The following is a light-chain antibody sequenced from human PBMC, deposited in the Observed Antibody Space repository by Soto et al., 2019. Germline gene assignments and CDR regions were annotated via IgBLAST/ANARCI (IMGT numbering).Light chain of an antibody. CDR1: QSISSW. V-gene: IGKV1-5*03. CDR2: KAS. Sequence: DIQMTQSPSTLSASVGDRVTITCRASQSISSWLAWYQQKPGKAPKLLIYKASSLESGDTSRYSGSGPGTKFTRTMSSLQSDDCATYYCQRGNCYPWPFGRGNEVGIK. J-gene: IGKJ1*01. CDR3: QRGNCYPWP.